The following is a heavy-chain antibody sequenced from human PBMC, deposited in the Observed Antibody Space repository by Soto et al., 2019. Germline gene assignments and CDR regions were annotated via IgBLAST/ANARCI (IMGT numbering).Heavy chain of an antibody. J-gene: IGHJ4*02. CDR3: ARDYDNGDYGTGDY. D-gene: IGHD4-17*01. CDR1: GFTFSSYS. V-gene: IGHV3-48*01. CDR2: ISSSSTI. Sequence: PGGSLRLSCAASGFTFSSYSMNWVRQAPGKGLEWVSYISSSSTIYYADSVKGRFTISRDNSKNTLYLQMNSLRAEDTAVYYCARDYDNGDYGTGDYWGQGTLVTVSS.